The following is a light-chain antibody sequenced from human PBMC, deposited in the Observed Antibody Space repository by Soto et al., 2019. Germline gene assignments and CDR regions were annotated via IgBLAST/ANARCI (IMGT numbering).Light chain of an antibody. V-gene: IGKV3-20*01. Sequence: FVLTQSPGTMSLSPGESATLSCRASQSVSSTYLAWYQQKPGQAPRLLIYGASSRATGIPDRFSGSGSGTDFTLTISILEPEDSAVYSSQVSARPPPTFAEGTKVDI. CDR3: QVSARPPPT. CDR2: GAS. CDR1: QSVSSTY. J-gene: IGKJ4*01.